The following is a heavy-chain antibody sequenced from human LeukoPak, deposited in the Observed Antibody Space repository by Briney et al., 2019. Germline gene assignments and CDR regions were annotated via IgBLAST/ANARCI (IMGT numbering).Heavy chain of an antibody. CDR2: ISSSSSYI. CDR1: GFTFSSYS. J-gene: IGHJ4*02. CDR3: ARFGHGGYYSSSWYRPFDY. V-gene: IGHV3-21*01. D-gene: IGHD6-13*01. Sequence: SGGSLRLSCAASGFTFSSYSMNWVRQAPGKGLEWVSSISSSSSYIYYADSVKGRFTISRDNAKNSLYLQMNSLRAEDTAVYYCARFGHGGYYSSSWYRPFDYWGQGTLVTVSS.